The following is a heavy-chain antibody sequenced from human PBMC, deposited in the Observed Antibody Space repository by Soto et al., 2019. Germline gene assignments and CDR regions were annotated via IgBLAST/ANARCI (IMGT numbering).Heavy chain of an antibody. J-gene: IGHJ6*02. Sequence: GESLKISCAASGFTFSSYAMHWVRQAPGKGLEWVAVISYDGSNKYYADSVKGRFTISRDNSKNTLYLQMNSLRAEDTAVYYCARDLGGRSYSNPFYYYGMDVWGQGTTVTVSS. CDR3: ARDLGGRSYSNPFYYYGMDV. V-gene: IGHV3-30-3*01. D-gene: IGHD4-4*01. CDR1: GFTFSSYA. CDR2: ISYDGSNK.